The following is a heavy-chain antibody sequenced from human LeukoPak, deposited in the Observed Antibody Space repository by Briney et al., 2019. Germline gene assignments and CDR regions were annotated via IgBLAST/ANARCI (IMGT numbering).Heavy chain of an antibody. Sequence: ASVKVSCKASGYTFTTYYIHWVRQAPGQGLEWMGIISPSGAITSYAQKFQGRVTMTSDMSTRTVYMELSSLRSEDTVVYYCARVRDGYNDAYDIWGQGTMVTVSS. D-gene: IGHD5-24*01. CDR2: ISPSGAIT. V-gene: IGHV1-46*01. CDR3: ARVRDGYNDAYDI. J-gene: IGHJ3*02. CDR1: GYTFTTYY.